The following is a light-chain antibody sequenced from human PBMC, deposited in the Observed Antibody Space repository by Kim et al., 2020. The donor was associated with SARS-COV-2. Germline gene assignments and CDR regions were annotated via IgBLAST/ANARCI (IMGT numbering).Light chain of an antibody. CDR3: QQYYRTPLT. V-gene: IGKV4-1*01. J-gene: IGKJ5*01. CDR2: WAS. CDR1: QNILYSFNNKNC. Sequence: DIVMTQSPDSLAVSLGERATINCKSSQNILYSFNNKNCLAWYQQKPGQPPKLLIYWASTRESGVPDRFSGGGSGTDFTLTISSLQAEDVAVYYCQQYYRTPLTFGKGTRLEI.